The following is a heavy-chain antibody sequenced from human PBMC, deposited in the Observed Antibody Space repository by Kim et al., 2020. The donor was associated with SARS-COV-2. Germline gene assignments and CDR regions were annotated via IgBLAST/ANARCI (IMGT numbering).Heavy chain of an antibody. CDR2: ISYDGSNK. V-gene: IGHV3-30*18. Sequence: GGSLRLSCAASGFTFSSYGMHWVRQAPGKGLEWVAVISYDGSNKYYADSVKGRFTISRDNSKNTLYLQMNSLRAEDTAVYYCAKDREYYDSTLGGMDVWGQGTTVTVSS. CDR3: AKDREYYDSTLGGMDV. J-gene: IGHJ6*02. D-gene: IGHD3-22*01. CDR1: GFTFSSYG.